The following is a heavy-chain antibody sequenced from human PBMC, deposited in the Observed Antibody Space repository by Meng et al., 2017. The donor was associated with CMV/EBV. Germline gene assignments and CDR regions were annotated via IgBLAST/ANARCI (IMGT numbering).Heavy chain of an antibody. CDR1: GGTFSSYA. J-gene: IGHJ6*02. CDR2: IIPIFGTA. Sequence: SVQVSCKASGGTFSSYAISWVRQAPGQGLEWIGGIIPIFGTANYAQKCQGRVAITTDESTTTAYMELSSLRSEDTAVFYCARGARITMIGGGSYYYYYGMDVWGQGTTVTVSS. V-gene: IGHV1-69*05. CDR3: ARGARITMIGGGSYYYYYGMDV. D-gene: IGHD3-22*01.